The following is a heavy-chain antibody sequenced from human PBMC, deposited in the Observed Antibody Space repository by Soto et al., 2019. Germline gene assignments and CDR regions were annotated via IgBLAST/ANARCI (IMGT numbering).Heavy chain of an antibody. Sequence: EVQLLESGGGLVQPGGSLRLSCATSGFTFSNFIMRWVRQTPGKGLEWVSTITSTGGDTYYTDSVKGRFTISRDNSKNTLYLQMSSLRAEDTALYYCTKSSSDTYLMDVWGQGTTVTVSS. J-gene: IGHJ6*02. CDR3: TKSSSDTYLMDV. CDR2: ITSTGGDT. CDR1: GFTFSNFI. V-gene: IGHV3-23*01. D-gene: IGHD2-2*02.